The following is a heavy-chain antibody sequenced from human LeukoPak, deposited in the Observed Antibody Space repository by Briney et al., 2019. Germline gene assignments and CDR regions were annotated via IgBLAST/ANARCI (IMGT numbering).Heavy chain of an antibody. CDR1: GGSFSGYY. V-gene: IGHV4-34*01. J-gene: IGHJ5*02. CDR3: ATRPDIAAAGPGWFDP. CDR2: INHSEST. Sequence: SETLSLTSAVYGGSFSGYYWSWIRQPPGKGLEWIGEINHSESTNYNPSLKSRDTVSVDTSKNQFSLKLSSVTAADTAVYYCATRPDIAAAGPGWFDPWGQGTLVTVSS. D-gene: IGHD6-13*01.